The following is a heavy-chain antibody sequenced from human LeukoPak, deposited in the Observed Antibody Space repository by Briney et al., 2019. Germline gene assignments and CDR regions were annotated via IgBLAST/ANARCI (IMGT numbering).Heavy chain of an antibody. CDR2: ISGSGGTT. J-gene: IGHJ1*01. Sequence: GGSLRLSCAASGFTFSGYVISWVRQAPGKGPQWVAGISGSGGTTFYADSVKGRFSVSRDNSKNTLYLQMNSLRPEDTAVYYCAKDRSGPAEHWGQGTLVTVSS. CDR1: GFTFSGYV. V-gene: IGHV3-23*01. CDR3: AKDRSGPAEH.